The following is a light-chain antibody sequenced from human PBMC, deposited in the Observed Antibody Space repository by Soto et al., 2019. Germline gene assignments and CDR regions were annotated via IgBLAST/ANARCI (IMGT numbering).Light chain of an antibody. CDR3: SSYTSSSTVV. Sequence: QSALTQPASVSGSPGQSIAISLTGTSSDVGGYNYVSWYQQHPGKAPKLMIYDVSNRPSGVSNRFSGSKSGNTASLTISGLKPEDEADYYCSSYTSSSTVVFGGGTKLTVL. CDR2: DVS. J-gene: IGLJ2*01. V-gene: IGLV2-14*01. CDR1: SSDVGGYNY.